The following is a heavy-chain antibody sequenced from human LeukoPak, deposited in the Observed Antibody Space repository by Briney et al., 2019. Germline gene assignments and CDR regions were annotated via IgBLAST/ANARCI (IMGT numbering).Heavy chain of an antibody. D-gene: IGHD3-22*01. CDR2: ISSSSSTI. CDR3: ARDRNYYDSSGYDH. J-gene: IGHJ4*02. Sequence: GGSLRLSCAASGFTFSSYSMNWVRQAPGKGLEWVSYISSSSSTIYYADSVKGRFTISRDNAKNSLYLQMNSLRAEDTAVYYCARDRNYYDSSGYDHWGQGTLVTVSS. V-gene: IGHV3-48*04. CDR1: GFTFSSYS.